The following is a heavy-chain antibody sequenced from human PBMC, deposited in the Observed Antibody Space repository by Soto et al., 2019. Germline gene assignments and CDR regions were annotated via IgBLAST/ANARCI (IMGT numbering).Heavy chain of an antibody. CDR1: GGTFSSYA. CDR2: IIPIFGTA. Sequence: QVQLVQSGAEVKKPGSSVKVSCKASGGTFSSYAISWVRQAPGQGLEWMGGIIPIFGTANYAQKFQGRVTITADESKSTAYMELSSLRSEDTAVYYCARAPDTAMVNSYYYYGMDVWGQGTTVTVSS. D-gene: IGHD5-18*01. J-gene: IGHJ6*02. V-gene: IGHV1-69*01. CDR3: ARAPDTAMVNSYYYYGMDV.